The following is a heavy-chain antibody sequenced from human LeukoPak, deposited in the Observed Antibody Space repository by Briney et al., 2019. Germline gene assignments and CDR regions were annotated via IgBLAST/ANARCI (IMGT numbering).Heavy chain of an antibody. D-gene: IGHD3-22*01. CDR1: GGSFSGYY. CDR2: INHSGST. Sequence: SETLSLTCAVYGGSFSGYYWSWIRQPPGKGLEWIGEINHSGSTNYNPSLKSRVTISVDTSKNQFSLKLSSVTAADTAVYYCARDFVHYYDSSGFKDLGAFDIWGQGTMVTVSS. CDR3: ARDFVHYYDSSGFKDLGAFDI. V-gene: IGHV4-34*01. J-gene: IGHJ3*02.